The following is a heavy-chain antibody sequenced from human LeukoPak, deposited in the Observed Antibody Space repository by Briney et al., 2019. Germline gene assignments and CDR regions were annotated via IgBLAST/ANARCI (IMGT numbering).Heavy chain of an antibody. CDR3: ARAGRQWVVWYFDY. D-gene: IGHD6-19*01. CDR2: ISYDGSNK. V-gene: IGHV3-30*03. CDR1: RFTFSSYG. J-gene: IGHJ4*02. Sequence: GRSLRLSCAASRFTFSSYGMHWVRQAPGKGLEWVAVISYDGSNKYADSVKGRFTISRDNSKNTLYLQMNSLRAEDMAVYYCARAGRQWVVWYFDYWGQGTLVSVSS.